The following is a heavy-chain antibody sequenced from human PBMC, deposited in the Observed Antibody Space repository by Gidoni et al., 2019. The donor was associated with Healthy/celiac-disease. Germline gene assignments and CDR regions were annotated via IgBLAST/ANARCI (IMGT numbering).Heavy chain of an antibody. Sequence: EVQLVESGGGLIQPGGSLRLSCAASGFTVSSNYMSWVRQAPGKGLEWVSVIYSGGSTYYADSVKGRFTISRDNSKNTLYLKMNSLRAEDTAVYYCARDRGARDYYYGMDVWGQGTTVTVSS. CDR1: GFTVSSNY. CDR2: IYSGGST. CDR3: ARDRGARDYYYGMDV. D-gene: IGHD3-10*01. V-gene: IGHV3-53*01. J-gene: IGHJ6*02.